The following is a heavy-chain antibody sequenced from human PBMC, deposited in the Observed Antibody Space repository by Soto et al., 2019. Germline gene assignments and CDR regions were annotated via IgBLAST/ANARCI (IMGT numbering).Heavy chain of an antibody. CDR3: ARGASDWNYEVY. CDR1: GYTFTSYD. D-gene: IGHD1-7*01. J-gene: IGHJ4*02. CDR2: MNPNSGNT. Sequence: QVQLVQSGAEVKKPGASVKVSCKASGYTFTSYDINWVRQATGQGLEWMGWMNPNSGNTGYAQKFQGRVTMTRNTSIRTAYMELSSLRPEDTAVYYCARGASDWNYEVYWGQGTLVTVSS. V-gene: IGHV1-8*01.